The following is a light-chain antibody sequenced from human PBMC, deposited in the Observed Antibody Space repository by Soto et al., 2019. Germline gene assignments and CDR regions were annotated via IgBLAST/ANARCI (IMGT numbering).Light chain of an antibody. Sequence: DIQMTQSPYTLSPSVGDRVSITCRASQSISGWLAWYQQKPGKAPKLLIYDASTLESGVPSTFGGSGSGTEFTLTISSLQPEDFATYFCQQYNSYPYTFGQGTKLEI. CDR1: QSISGW. CDR2: DAS. CDR3: QQYNSYPYT. V-gene: IGKV1-5*01. J-gene: IGKJ2*01.